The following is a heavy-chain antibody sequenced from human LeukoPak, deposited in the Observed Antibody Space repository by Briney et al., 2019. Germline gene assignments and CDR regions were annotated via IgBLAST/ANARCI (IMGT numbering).Heavy chain of an antibody. CDR2: ISGSGGNT. V-gene: IGHV3-23*01. D-gene: IGHD3-10*01. J-gene: IGHJ4*02. CDR1: GFTFSSYA. Sequence: GSLRLSCAASGFTFSSYAMSWVRQAPGKGLEWVSAISGSGGNTYYADSVKGRFTISRDNSKIRLYLQMNSLRAEDTAVHYCAKITVRGVIIGHFDYWGQGTLVTVSS. CDR3: AKITVRGVIIGHFDY.